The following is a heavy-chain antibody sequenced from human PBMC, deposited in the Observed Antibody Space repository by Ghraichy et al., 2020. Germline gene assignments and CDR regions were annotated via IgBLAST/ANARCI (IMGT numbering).Heavy chain of an antibody. Sequence: SETLSLTCTVSGGSVSSGSYYWSWIRQPPGKGLEWIGYIYYSGSTNYNPSLKSRVTISVDTSKNQFSLKLSSVTAADTAVYYCARSGIAVAGTIDAFDIWGQGTMVTVSS. CDR2: IYYSGST. CDR1: GGSVSSGSYY. J-gene: IGHJ3*02. V-gene: IGHV4-61*01. D-gene: IGHD6-19*01. CDR3: ARSGIAVAGTIDAFDI.